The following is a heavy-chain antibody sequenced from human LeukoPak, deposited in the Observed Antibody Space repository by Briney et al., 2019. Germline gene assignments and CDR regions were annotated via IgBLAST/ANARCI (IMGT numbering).Heavy chain of an antibody. CDR1: GFTFSNYW. CDR3: ARDRQIVY. J-gene: IGHJ4*02. V-gene: IGHV3-7*01. Sequence: GGSLRLSCAASGFTFSNYWMTWVRQAPGKGLEWVANIKQDGSEKHYVDSVKGRFTISRDNAKNSVYLQMNSLRADDTAVYYCARDRQIVYWGQGTLVTVSS. CDR2: IKQDGSEK. D-gene: IGHD3-16*02.